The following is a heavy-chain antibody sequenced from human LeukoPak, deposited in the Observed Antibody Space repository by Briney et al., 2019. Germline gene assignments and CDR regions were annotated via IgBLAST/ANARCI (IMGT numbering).Heavy chain of an antibody. CDR2: ISWDGGST. J-gene: IGHJ3*02. V-gene: IGHV3-43*01. CDR3: ARARNGYNKGAFDI. Sequence: GGSLRLSCAASGFTFDDYTMHWVRQAPGKGLEWVSLISWDGGSTYYADSVKGRFTISRDNSKNSLYLQMNSLRAEDTAVYYCARARNGYNKGAFDIWGQGTMVTVSS. CDR1: GFTFDDYT. D-gene: IGHD5-24*01.